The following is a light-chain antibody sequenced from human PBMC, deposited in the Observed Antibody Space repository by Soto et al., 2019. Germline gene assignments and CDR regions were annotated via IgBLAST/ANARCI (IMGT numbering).Light chain of an antibody. J-gene: IGKJ1*01. CDR3: QQYWGSSWT. V-gene: IGKV3-20*01. CDR1: QSVSTTY. CDR2: GAS. Sequence: EIVLTQSPGTLSLSPGDRATLSCRASQSVSTTYLAWYQQKFGQAPRLLVYGASSRATGIPDMFSGSGSGADCTLTISRLEPEDFAVEYCQQYWGSSWTSGQGTKEDIK.